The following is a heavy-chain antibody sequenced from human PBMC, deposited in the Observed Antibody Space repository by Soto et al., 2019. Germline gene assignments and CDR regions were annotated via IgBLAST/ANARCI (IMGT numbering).Heavy chain of an antibody. CDR1: GYTFVNYG. J-gene: IGHJ5*02. Sequence: ASVKVSCKTSGYTFVNYGIAWVRQAPGQGLERMGWISPYNGNTNYPQKFQGRVTMTTDTSTRTAYMELRSLRDDDTAVYYCARGGVYIVTVAQVPNWFDPWGQGTPVTVSS. CDR2: ISPYNGNT. V-gene: IGHV1-18*01. CDR3: ARGGVYIVTVAQVPNWFDP. D-gene: IGHD2-15*01.